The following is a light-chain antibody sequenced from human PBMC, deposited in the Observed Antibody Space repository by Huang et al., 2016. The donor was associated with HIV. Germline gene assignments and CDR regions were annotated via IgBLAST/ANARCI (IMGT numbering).Light chain of an antibody. CDR3: MQGSHWPPT. Sequence: DVVMTQSPLSLPVTLGQPASISCRSSESLVYSDGNTYLNWFQQRPGQSPRRRIYKFSIRDSGVPDRFSGIGSGTNFTLMISRVEAEDFGIYYCMQGSHWPPTFGPGTKVDFK. J-gene: IGKJ3*01. CDR1: ESLVYSDGNTY. V-gene: IGKV2-30*01. CDR2: KFS.